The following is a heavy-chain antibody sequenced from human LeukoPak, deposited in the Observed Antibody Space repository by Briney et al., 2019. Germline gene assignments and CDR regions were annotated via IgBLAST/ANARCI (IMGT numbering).Heavy chain of an antibody. J-gene: IGHJ5*02. D-gene: IGHD6-19*01. CDR1: GGSFSGYY. Sequence: KTSETPSLPCAVYGGSFSGYYWSWIRQPPGKGLEWIGEINHSGSTNYNPSLKSRVTISVDTSKNQFSLKLSSVTAADTAVYYCARGSSGCFRRVYNWFDPWGQGTLVTVSS. CDR3: ARGSSGCFRRVYNWFDP. V-gene: IGHV4-34*01. CDR2: INHSGST.